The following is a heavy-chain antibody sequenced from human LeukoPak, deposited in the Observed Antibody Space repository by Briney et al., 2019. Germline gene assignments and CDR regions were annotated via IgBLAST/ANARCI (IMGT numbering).Heavy chain of an antibody. CDR1: GGSISGYY. CDR2: IYYSGST. J-gene: IGHJ4*02. Sequence: SETLSLTCTASGGSISGYYWSWIRQPPGKGLEWIGYIYYSGSTNYNPSLRSRVTISVDTSKNQFSLKLSSVTAADTAVYYCARSPNYGDYFEYWGQGTLVTVSS. D-gene: IGHD4-17*01. CDR3: ARSPNYGDYFEY. V-gene: IGHV4-59*01.